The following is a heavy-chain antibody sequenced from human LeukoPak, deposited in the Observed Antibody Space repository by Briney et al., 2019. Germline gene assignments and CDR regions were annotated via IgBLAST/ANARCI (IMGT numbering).Heavy chain of an antibody. CDR2: ISSSRSDI. V-gene: IGHV3-21*01. D-gene: IGHD3-10*01. Sequence: PVGCLRLSCAASGLTFSSYSMNGGPQAPGGGLWWGSAISSSRSDIYYADSVTGRFTISRDNAKHSLYMQMNSLRAEDTAVYYCASDLYGSGSHWGQGTLVTVSS. CDR3: ASDLYGSGSH. J-gene: IGHJ4*02. CDR1: GLTFSSYS.